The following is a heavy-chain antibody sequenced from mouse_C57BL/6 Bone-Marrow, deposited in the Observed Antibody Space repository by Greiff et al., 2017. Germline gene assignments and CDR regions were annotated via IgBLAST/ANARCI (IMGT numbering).Heavy chain of an antibody. CDR1: GYTFTSYW. V-gene: IGHV1-50*01. J-gene: IGHJ4*01. Sequence: VQLQQPGAELVKPGASVKLSCKASGYTFTSYWMQWVKQRPGQGLEWIGEIDPSGSYTNYNQKFKGKATLTVDKSSSTAYMQLSSLTSEDSAVYYCARGDGDYLYYAMDYWGQGTSVTVSS. CDR3: ARGDGDYLYYAMDY. D-gene: IGHD2-13*01. CDR2: IDPSGSYT.